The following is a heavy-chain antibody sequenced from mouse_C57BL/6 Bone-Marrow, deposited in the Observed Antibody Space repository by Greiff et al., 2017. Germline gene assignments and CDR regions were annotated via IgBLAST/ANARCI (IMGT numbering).Heavy chain of an antibody. V-gene: IGHV1-55*01. CDR3: ARTGVVAPYAMDY. D-gene: IGHD1-1*01. CDR1: GYTFTSYW. Sequence: VQLQQPGAELVKPGASVKMSCKASGYTFTSYWITWVKQRPGQGLEWIGDIYPGSGSTNYNEKFKSKATLTVDTSSSTAYMQLSSLTSEDSAVYYCARTGVVAPYAMDYWGQGTSVTVAS. CDR2: IYPGSGST. J-gene: IGHJ4*01.